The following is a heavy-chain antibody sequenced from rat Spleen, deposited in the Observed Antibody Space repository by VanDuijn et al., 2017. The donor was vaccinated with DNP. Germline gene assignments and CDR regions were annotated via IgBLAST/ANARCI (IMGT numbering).Heavy chain of an antibody. Sequence: EVQLVESGGGLVQPGRSLKLSCVASGFTFNSYWMHWIRQAPGKGLEWVASINTDGGTTYYPDSVKGRFTISRDNAKSTLYLQMNSVRSEDMATYYCARHGRRVFDYWGQGVMVTVSS. CDR2: INTDGGTT. J-gene: IGHJ2*01. V-gene: IGHV5-58*01. D-gene: IGHD1-11*01. CDR1: GFTFNSYW. CDR3: ARHGRRVFDY.